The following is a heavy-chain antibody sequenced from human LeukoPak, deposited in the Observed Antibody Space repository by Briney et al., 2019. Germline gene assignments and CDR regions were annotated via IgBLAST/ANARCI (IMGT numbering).Heavy chain of an antibody. CDR2: ISSSSSTI. V-gene: IGHV3-48*01. CDR3: AREPWNYAPMDAFDI. J-gene: IGHJ3*02. Sequence: GGSLRLSCAASGLTFSSYSMNWVRQAPGKGLEWVSYISSSSSTIYYADSVKGRFTISRDNAKNSLYLQMNSLRAEDTAVYYCAREPWNYAPMDAFDIWGQGTMVTVSS. CDR1: GLTFSSYS. D-gene: IGHD1-7*01.